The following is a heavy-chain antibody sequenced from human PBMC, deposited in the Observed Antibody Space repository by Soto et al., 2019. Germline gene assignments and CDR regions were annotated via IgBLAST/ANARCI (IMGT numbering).Heavy chain of an antibody. D-gene: IGHD5-18*01. CDR2: IYSGGST. V-gene: IGHV3-53*01. CDR1: GFTVSSTY. Sequence: EVQLVESGGGLFQPGGSLRLSCAASGFTVSSTYMSWVRQAPGKGLEWVSVIYSGGSTYYADSVKGRFTISRDNSKNTRYRQMNSLRAEDTAVYYCARSGSSYGPFDYWGQGTLVTVSS. J-gene: IGHJ4*02. CDR3: ARSGSSYGPFDY.